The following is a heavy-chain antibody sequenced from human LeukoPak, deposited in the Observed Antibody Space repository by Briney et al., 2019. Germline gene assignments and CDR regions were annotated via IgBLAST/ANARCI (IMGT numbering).Heavy chain of an antibody. Sequence: GSLRLSCAASAFTFSSYDMHWVRQATGKGLEWVSAIGGAGDTYYPGSVKGRFTISRDTSKNTLYLQMDSLRAEDTAVYYCASGDTTGYPGDAFNIWGQGTMVTVSS. CDR2: IGGAGDT. V-gene: IGHV3-13*04. J-gene: IGHJ3*02. CDR3: ASGDTTGYPGDAFNI. D-gene: IGHD3-22*01. CDR1: AFTFSSYD.